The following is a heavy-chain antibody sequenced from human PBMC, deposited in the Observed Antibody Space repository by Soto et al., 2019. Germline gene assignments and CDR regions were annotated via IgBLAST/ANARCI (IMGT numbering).Heavy chain of an antibody. Sequence: ASVKVSCKTSGYTFTGYYIYWVRQAPGQGLEWMGWINPHSGGTDSSQKFQGRVTMTRDTSISTAYMELSRLRSDDTAVYYCAGTSCSSTTCPTTYCGQVTPVPV. CDR3: AGTSCSSTTCPTTY. V-gene: IGHV1-2*02. CDR1: GYTFTGYY. CDR2: INPHSGGT. J-gene: IGHJ4*02. D-gene: IGHD2-2*01.